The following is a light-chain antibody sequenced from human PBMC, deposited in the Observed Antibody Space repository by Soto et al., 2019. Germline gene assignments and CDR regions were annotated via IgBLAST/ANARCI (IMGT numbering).Light chain of an antibody. CDR1: QSVSSDY. V-gene: IGKV3-20*01. Sequence: EIVMTQSPGTLSLSPGERATLSCRASQSVSSDYLAWYQHKPGQAPRLLIYGASTRATGIPDRFSGSGSGADFTLTISRLEPEDFAVYYCQQYGNSPPWTFGQGTKVEIK. J-gene: IGKJ1*01. CDR2: GAS. CDR3: QQYGNSPPWT.